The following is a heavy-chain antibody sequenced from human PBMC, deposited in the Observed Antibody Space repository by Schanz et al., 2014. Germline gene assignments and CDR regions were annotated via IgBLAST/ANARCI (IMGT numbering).Heavy chain of an antibody. Sequence: EVQLVESGGGLVQPGGSLRLSCAASGFTFSSYAMSWVRQAPRKGLEWVSAISGSGETTYYADSVKGRFTISRDNSKNALYLKMNSLRAEDTAVYYCARRITGTHHNPYYHGMDVWGQGTTVTVSS. CDR2: ISGSGETT. D-gene: IGHD1-20*01. J-gene: IGHJ6*02. V-gene: IGHV3-23*04. CDR3: ARRITGTHHNPYYHGMDV. CDR1: GFTFSSYA.